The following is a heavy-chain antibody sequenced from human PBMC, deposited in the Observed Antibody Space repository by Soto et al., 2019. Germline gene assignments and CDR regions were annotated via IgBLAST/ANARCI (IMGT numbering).Heavy chain of an antibody. Sequence: GESLKISCKGSGYSFTSYWIGWVRQIPWKGLEWMGIIYPGDSDTRYSPSFQGQVTISADKSISTAYLQWSSLKASDTAMYYCARVMSTGSYWCEHWGQRTLVIVSS. J-gene: IGHJ5*02. CDR3: ARVMSTGSYWCEH. D-gene: IGHD2-15*01. CDR2: IYPGDSDT. CDR1: GYSFTSYW. V-gene: IGHV5-51*01.